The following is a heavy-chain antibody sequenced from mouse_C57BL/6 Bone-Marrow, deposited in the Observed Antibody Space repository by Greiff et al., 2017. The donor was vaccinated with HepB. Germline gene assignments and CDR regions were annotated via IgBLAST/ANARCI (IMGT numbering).Heavy chain of an antibody. D-gene: IGHD1-1*01. Sequence: EVQVVESGGGLVQPGGSLKLSCAASGFTFSDYYMYWVRQTPEKRLEWVAYISNGGGSTYYPDTVKGRFTISRDNAKNTLYLQMSRLKSEDTAMYYCARRLGGSSLYYAMDYWGQGTSVTVSS. CDR1: GFTFSDYY. CDR3: ARRLGGSSLYYAMDY. J-gene: IGHJ4*01. CDR2: ISNGGGST. V-gene: IGHV5-12*01.